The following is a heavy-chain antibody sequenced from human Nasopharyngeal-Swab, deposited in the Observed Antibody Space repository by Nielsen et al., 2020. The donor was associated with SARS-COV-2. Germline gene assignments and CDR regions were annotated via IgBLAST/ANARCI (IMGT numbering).Heavy chain of an antibody. CDR2: ISSSGSTR. CDR1: GFTFSSYE. Sequence: GESLKISCAASGFTFSSYEMNWVRQAPGKGLEWVSYISSSGSTRYYADSVKGRFTISRDNAKNSLYLQMNSLRAEDTAFYHCARGYSSGWVLDYWGQGTLVTVSS. J-gene: IGHJ4*02. D-gene: IGHD6-19*01. V-gene: IGHV3-48*03. CDR3: ARGYSSGWVLDY.